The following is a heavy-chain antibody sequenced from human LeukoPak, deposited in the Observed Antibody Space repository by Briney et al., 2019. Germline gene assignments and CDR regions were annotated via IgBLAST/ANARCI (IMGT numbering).Heavy chain of an antibody. D-gene: IGHD4-17*01. V-gene: IGHV3-30*02. CDR1: GFTFSSYG. Sequence: TGGSLRLSCGASGFTFSSYGMLWVRRARGRGLVGVAFIRYDGSNKYYADSVKGRFTISRDNSKNTLYLQMNSLGAEDTAVYYCAKGYGDYVADAFDIWGQGTMVTVSS. CDR3: AKGYGDYVADAFDI. J-gene: IGHJ3*02. CDR2: IRYDGSNK.